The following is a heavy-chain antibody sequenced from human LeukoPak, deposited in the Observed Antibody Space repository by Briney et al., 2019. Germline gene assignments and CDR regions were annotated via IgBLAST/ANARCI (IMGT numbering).Heavy chain of an antibody. D-gene: IGHD6-13*01. CDR3: GRVGYSTSWYNLDY. CDR2: IWYDGGRK. J-gene: IGHJ4*02. V-gene: IGHV3-33*01. CDR1: GFIFPNYG. Sequence: PGGSLRLSCAASGFIFPNYGVNWVRQAPGKGLEWVAVIWYDGGRKYYADSVRGRFTVSRDNSKNTVILQMNSLRVEDTAVYYCGRVGYSTSWYNLDYWGQGTLVTVSS.